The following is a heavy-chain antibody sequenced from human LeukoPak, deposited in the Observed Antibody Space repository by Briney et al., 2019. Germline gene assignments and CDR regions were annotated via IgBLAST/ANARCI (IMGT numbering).Heavy chain of an antibody. D-gene: IGHD6-13*01. J-gene: IGHJ4*02. V-gene: IGHV3-66*02. CDR2: IYSDDST. CDR3: AREGSSSPLDY. CDR1: GFTVSSNY. Sequence: PGGSLRLSCAASGFTVSSNYMSWVRQAPGKGLEWVSVIYSDDSTYYADSVKGRITISRDNSKNTLFLQMNSLRAEDTAVYYCAREGSSSPLDYWGQGTLVTVSS.